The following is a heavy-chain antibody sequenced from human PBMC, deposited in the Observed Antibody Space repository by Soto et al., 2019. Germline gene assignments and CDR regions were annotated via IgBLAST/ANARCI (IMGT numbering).Heavy chain of an antibody. CDR1: GFPFSSYC. Sequence: EVQLVESGGGLVQPGVSLRLSCAASGFPFSSYCMKWVRQAPGKGLEWVSYISVNSSMIYYAESVKGRITSSRDNDKNSLYVHMNGLRAEDTAVYYCARAFNGNDGYFDYWGQGTLVTVSS. D-gene: IGHD1-20*01. J-gene: IGHJ4*02. CDR2: ISVNSSMI. V-gene: IGHV3-48*01. CDR3: ARAFNGNDGYFDY.